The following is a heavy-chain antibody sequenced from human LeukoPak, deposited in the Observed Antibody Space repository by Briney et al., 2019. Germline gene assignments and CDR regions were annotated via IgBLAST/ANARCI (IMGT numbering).Heavy chain of an antibody. CDR2: ISAYNGNT. Sequence: ASVKVSCKASGYTFTSYGISWVRQAPGQGLEWMGWISAYNGNTNYAQKFQGRVTITADKSTSTAYMELSSLRSEDTAVYYCARLLVITGTTGSDYWGQGTLVTVSS. V-gene: IGHV1-18*01. J-gene: IGHJ4*02. CDR1: GYTFTSYG. CDR3: ARLLVITGTTGSDY. D-gene: IGHD1-7*01.